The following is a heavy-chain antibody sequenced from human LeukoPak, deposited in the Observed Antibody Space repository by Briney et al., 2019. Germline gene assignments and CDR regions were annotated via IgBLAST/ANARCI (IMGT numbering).Heavy chain of an antibody. J-gene: IGHJ2*01. Sequence: SETLSLTCTVSAGSISSLYWNWIRQPPGKGLEWIGYIYYSGSTNYNPSLKSRVTISVDTSKNHFSLKLSSVTAADTAVYYCARTGYGDHFNLWGRGTLVTVSS. CDR2: IYYSGST. D-gene: IGHD4-17*01. CDR3: ARTGYGDHFNL. CDR1: AGSISSLY. V-gene: IGHV4-59*08.